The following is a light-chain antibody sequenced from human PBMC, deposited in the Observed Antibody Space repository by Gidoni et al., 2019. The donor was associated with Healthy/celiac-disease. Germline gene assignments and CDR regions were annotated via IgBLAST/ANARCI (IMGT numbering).Light chain of an antibody. Sequence: DIQMTQSPSTLSASVGDRVTITCRASQSIISWLAWYQQKPGKAPNPLIYKASSLGSGVPSRFCGSGSGTEFTLTICRLQPGDFATYYCQQCNSYSLTFXGXTKVEIK. CDR3: QQCNSYSLT. CDR1: QSIISW. J-gene: IGKJ4*01. CDR2: KAS. V-gene: IGKV1-5*03.